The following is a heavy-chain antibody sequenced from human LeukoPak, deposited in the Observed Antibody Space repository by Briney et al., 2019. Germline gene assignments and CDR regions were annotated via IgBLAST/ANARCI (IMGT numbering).Heavy chain of an antibody. D-gene: IGHD1-26*01. CDR1: GFTFTSSA. V-gene: IGHV1-58*02. CDR3: AAVGAHSYYYYGMDV. Sequence: GSSVKVSCKASGFTFTSSAMQWVRQARGQRLEWIGWIVVGSGNTNYAQKFQERVTITRDMSTSTAYMELSSLRSEDTAVYYCAAVGAHSYYYYGMDVWGQGTTVTVSS. CDR2: IVVGSGNT. J-gene: IGHJ6*02.